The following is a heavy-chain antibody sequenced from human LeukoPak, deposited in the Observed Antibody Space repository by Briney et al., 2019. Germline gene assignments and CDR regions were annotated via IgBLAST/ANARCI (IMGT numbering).Heavy chain of an antibody. CDR2: TWYDGSNK. CDR1: GFTLSSYG. J-gene: IGHJ5*02. CDR3: AKDMGKMTTPGGWFDP. Sequence: GGSLRLSCVASGFTLSSYGMHWVRQAPGKGLEWVAVTWYDGSNKYYADSVKGRFTISRDNSKNTLYLQMNSLRAEDTAVYYCAKDMGKMTTPGGWFDPWGQGTLVTVSS. V-gene: IGHV3-33*06. D-gene: IGHD4-11*01.